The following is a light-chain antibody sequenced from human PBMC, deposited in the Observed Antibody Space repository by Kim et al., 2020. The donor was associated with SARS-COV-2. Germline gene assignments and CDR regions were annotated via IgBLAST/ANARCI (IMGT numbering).Light chain of an antibody. CDR1: QSVLYSSSNKNY. CDR3: QQYYGNLWT. V-gene: IGKV4-1*01. J-gene: IGKJ1*01. Sequence: ATINCKSSQSVLYSSSNKNYLAWYQQKPGQPPKLLVYWASTRESGVPDRFSGSGSGTDFTLTISSLQAEDVAVYYCQQYYGNLWTFGQGTKVDI. CDR2: WAS.